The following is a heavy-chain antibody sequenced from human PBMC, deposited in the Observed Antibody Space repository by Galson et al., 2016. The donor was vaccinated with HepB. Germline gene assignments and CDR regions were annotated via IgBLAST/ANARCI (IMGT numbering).Heavy chain of an antibody. CDR2: IYYSGST. CDR3: ARGTGHGGYSSGWSGGY. Sequence: SETLSLTCTVSGGSISSYYWSWIRQPPGKGLEWIGHIYYSGSTNYNPSLKSRVTISVDTSKNQFSLQLRSVSAADTAVYYCARGTGHGGYSSGWSGGYWGQGTVVTVSS. D-gene: IGHD6-19*01. CDR1: GGSISSYY. J-gene: IGHJ4*02. V-gene: IGHV4-59*01.